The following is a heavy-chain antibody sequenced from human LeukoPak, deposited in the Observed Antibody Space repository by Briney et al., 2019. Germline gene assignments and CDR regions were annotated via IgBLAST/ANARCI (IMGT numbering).Heavy chain of an antibody. D-gene: IGHD3-3*02. V-gene: IGHV3-48*04. CDR2: ISSSGGTM. J-gene: IGHJ4*02. CDR1: GFTVSSNY. CDR3: TRGFDISDY. Sequence: PRGSLRLSCAASGFTVSSNYMNWVRQAPGKGLEWVSYISSSGGTMYYADSVKGRFTISRDNAKNSLYLQMNSLRVEDTAIYYCTRGFDISDYWGQGTVVTVSS.